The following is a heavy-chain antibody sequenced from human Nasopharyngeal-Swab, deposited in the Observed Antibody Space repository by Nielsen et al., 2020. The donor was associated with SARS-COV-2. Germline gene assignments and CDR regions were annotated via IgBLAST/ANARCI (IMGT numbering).Heavy chain of an antibody. CDR1: GFTVSSNY. CDR2: IYSGGST. V-gene: IGHV3-53*01. CDR3: ARVPCSSTSCYVGGYGMDV. Sequence: GESLKISCAASGFTVSSNYMSWVRQAPGKGLEWVSVIYSGGSTYYADSVKGRFTISRDNSKNTLYPQMNSLRAEDTAVYYCARVPCSSTSCYVGGYGMDVWGQGTTVTV. J-gene: IGHJ6*02. D-gene: IGHD2-2*01.